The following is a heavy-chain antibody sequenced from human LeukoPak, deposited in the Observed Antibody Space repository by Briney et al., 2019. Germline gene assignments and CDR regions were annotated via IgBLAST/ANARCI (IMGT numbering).Heavy chain of an antibody. Sequence: SETLSLTCTVSGDSVSSGNYYLSWIRQPPGKGLDWITYMSPSGTTKYNPSLKSRVTASVDTSRTQFSLRLSSVTAADTAVYYCARGQDDRSGTFDYWGQGILVTVSS. J-gene: IGHJ4*02. CDR1: GDSVSSGNYY. V-gene: IGHV4-61*01. CDR3: ARGQDDRSGTFDY. D-gene: IGHD3-22*01. CDR2: MSPSGTT.